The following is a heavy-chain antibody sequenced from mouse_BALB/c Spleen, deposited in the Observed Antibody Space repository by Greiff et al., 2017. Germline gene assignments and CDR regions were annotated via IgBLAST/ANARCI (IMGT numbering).Heavy chain of an antibody. CDR2: IYPGDGDT. D-gene: IGHD1-1*01. V-gene: IGHV1-80*01. J-gene: IGHJ4*01. Sequence: VKLQESGAELVRPGSSVKISCKASGYAFSSYWMNWVKQRPGQGLEWIGQIYPGDGDTNYNGKFKGKATLTADKSSSTAYMQLSSLTSEDSAVYFCARDYGSYYAMDYWGQGTSVTVSS. CDR3: ARDYGSYYAMDY. CDR1: GYAFSSYW.